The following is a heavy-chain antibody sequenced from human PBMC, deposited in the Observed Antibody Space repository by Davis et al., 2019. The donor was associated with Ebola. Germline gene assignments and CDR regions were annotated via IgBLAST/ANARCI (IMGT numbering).Heavy chain of an antibody. Sequence: ASVKVSCKASGYTFTHYGISWVRQAPGQGLEWMGWISAYNGDTNYEQKLQDRVTITRDTSASTAYMELSSLRSEDTSVYYCARDRGGDYSFDYWGQGTLVTVSS. D-gene: IGHD3-10*01. J-gene: IGHJ4*02. V-gene: IGHV1-18*04. CDR3: ARDRGGDYSFDY. CDR2: ISAYNGDT. CDR1: GYTFTHYG.